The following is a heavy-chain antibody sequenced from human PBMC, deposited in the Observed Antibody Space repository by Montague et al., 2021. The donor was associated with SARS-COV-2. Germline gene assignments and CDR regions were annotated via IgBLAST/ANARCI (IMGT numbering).Heavy chain of an antibody. CDR2: ISYDGSNK. J-gene: IGHJ6*04. V-gene: IGHV3-30-3*01. CDR1: GFPFSSYA. Sequence: SLSFSASGFPFSSYAMHWVRQAPGKGLEWVAVISYDGSNKYYADSVKGRFTISRDNYKNTLYLQMNSLRAEDTAVYYCARDREITMVRGAPLYGMDVWGNVTTVTFSS. CDR3: ARDREITMVRGAPLYGMDV. D-gene: IGHD3-10*01.